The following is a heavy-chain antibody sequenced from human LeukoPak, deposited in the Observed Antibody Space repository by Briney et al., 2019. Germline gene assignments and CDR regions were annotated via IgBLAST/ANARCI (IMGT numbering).Heavy chain of an antibody. V-gene: IGHV1-46*01. CDR1: GYTITSYY. CDR2: IDPSGGST. Sequence: GAPVKVSCKASGYTITSYYMHWVRQAPGQGLEWMGRIDPSGGSTPYAQKFQGRLIMTRDMSTNTVEMELSSLRSEDTAVYYCVRNAASGFDYWGQGTLVIVSS. CDR3: VRNAASGFDY. J-gene: IGHJ4*02.